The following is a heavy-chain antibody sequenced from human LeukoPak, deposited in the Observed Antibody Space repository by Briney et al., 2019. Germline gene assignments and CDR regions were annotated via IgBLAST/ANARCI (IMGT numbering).Heavy chain of an antibody. CDR2: IYYSGIT. CDR1: GGSISSFF. J-gene: IGHJ5*02. V-gene: IGHV4-59*08. CDR3: ARHRYTRADGCYWDFDQ. D-gene: IGHD3-22*01. Sequence: SETLSLTCTVSGGSISSFFWSWIRQPPGKGLEWIGYIYYSGITKYNPSLKSRVTISVDTSENQFSLKLSSVAAADTAVDYCARHRYTRADGCYWDFDQWGRGTLVTVSS.